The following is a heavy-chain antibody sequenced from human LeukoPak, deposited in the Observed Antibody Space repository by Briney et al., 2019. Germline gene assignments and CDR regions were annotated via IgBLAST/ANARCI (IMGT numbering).Heavy chain of an antibody. V-gene: IGHV3-23*01. D-gene: IGHD3-16*02. Sequence: GGSLTLSCAPSGFTFSGSAMSWVRPAPGEGLEWGSLISNRSANSYFASSVRCPFTSSRDNSKYALFLQMNSLRTEDTAIYYWARDMQLSTWGLGTMVTVSS. CDR2: ISNRSANS. CDR3: ARDMQLST. J-gene: IGHJ3*01. CDR1: GFTFSGSA.